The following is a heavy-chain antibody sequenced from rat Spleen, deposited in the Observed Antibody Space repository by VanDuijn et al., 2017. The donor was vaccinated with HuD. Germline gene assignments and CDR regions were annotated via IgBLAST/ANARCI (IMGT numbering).Heavy chain of an antibody. Sequence: EVQLVESGGGLVQPGRSLKLSCATSGFTFSDYYMAWVRQAPTKGLEWVASISYDGTATYYRDSVKGRFTISRDNAKSTLYLQMDSLRSEDTATYYCARHAYYDGYYHWYFDFWGPGTMVTVSS. CDR3: ARHAYYDGYYHWYFDF. V-gene: IGHV5-7*01. CDR1: GFTFSDYY. J-gene: IGHJ1*01. D-gene: IGHD1-12*03. CDR2: ISYDGTAT.